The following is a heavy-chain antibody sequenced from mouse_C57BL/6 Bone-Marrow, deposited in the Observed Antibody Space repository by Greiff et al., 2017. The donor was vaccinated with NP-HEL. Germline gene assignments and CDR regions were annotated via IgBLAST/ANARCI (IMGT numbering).Heavy chain of an antibody. J-gene: IGHJ3*01. Sequence: QVQLQQSGPELVKPGASVKISCKASGYAFSSSWMNWVTQRPGKGLEWIGRIYPGDGDTNYNGKFKGKATLTADNSSSTSSMQLSSLPSEYSAVDFCARPDGYYLAAWFADWGKGTLVTVSA. CDR2: IYPGDGDT. CDR1: GYAFSSSW. D-gene: IGHD2-3*01. V-gene: IGHV1-82*01. CDR3: ARPDGYYLAAWFAD.